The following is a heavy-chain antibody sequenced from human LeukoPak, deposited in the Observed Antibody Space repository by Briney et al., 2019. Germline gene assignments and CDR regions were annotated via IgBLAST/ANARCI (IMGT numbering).Heavy chain of an antibody. CDR2: IGTAGDT. Sequence: GGSLRLSCAASGFTFSSYDMHWVRQATGKGLEWVSAIGTAGDTYYPGSVKGRFTISRENAKNSLYLQMNSLRAGDTAVYYCARGRYYYDSSGHRGYYFDYWGQGTLVTVPS. V-gene: IGHV3-13*01. CDR3: ARGRYYYDSSGHRGYYFDY. D-gene: IGHD3-22*01. CDR1: GFTFSSYD. J-gene: IGHJ4*02.